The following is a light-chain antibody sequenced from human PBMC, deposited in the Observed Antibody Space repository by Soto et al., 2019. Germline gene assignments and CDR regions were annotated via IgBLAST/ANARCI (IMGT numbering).Light chain of an antibody. J-gene: IGLJ2*01. CDR1: SSDVGGYNY. CDR2: EVS. CDR3: SSYAGGNVV. V-gene: IGLV2-8*01. Sequence: QSVLTQPPSASGSHGQSVTISCTGTSSDVGGYNYVSWYQQHPGKVPKLMIYEVSKRPSGVPERFSGSKSGNTASLTVSGFQAEDEADYYCSSYAGGNVVFGVGTKVTVL.